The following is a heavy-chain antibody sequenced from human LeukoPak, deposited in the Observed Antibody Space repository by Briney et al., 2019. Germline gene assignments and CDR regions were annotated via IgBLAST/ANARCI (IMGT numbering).Heavy chain of an antibody. Sequence: GGSLRLSCAASGFTFSSYSMNWVRQAPGKGLEWVAVISYDGSNKYYADSVKGRFTISRDNSKNTLYLQMNSLRAEDTAVYYCAKDTSGWNDHYYYYYGMDVWGQGTTVTVSS. J-gene: IGHJ6*02. CDR1: GFTFSSYS. CDR2: ISYDGSNK. CDR3: AKDTSGWNDHYYYYYGMDV. D-gene: IGHD1-1*01. V-gene: IGHV3-30*18.